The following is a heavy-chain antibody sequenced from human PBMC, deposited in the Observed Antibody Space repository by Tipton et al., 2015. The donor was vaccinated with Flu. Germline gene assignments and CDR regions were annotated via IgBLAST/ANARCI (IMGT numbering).Heavy chain of an antibody. CDR3: VKDRRGGPTGELDY. D-gene: IGHD3-16*01. V-gene: IGHV3-23*04. J-gene: IGHJ4*02. Sequence: QLVQSGGGLVQPGGSLRLSCAASGFTFSYSAMNWVRQAPGKGLQWVSGISASGASAHYGDSVKGRFAISRDNSKNTLFLQMDNLRAEDTAIYYCVKDRRGGPTGELDYWGQGTLVTVSS. CDR1: GFTFSYSA. CDR2: ISASGASA.